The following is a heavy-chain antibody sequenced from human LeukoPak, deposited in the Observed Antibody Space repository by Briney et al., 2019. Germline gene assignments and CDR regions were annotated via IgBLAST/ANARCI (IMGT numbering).Heavy chain of an antibody. CDR3: AKGAMTGPYFDY. J-gene: IGHJ4*02. V-gene: IGHV3-30*02. D-gene: IGHD3-9*01. Sequence: GGSLRLSCAASGFTFSSYGMHWVRQAPGKGLGWVAFIRYGGNNQNYADSVKGRFTISRDNSKNTLSLQMNSLRPEDTALYYCAKGAMTGPYFDYWGQGTLVTVSS. CDR2: IRYGGNNQ. CDR1: GFTFSSYG.